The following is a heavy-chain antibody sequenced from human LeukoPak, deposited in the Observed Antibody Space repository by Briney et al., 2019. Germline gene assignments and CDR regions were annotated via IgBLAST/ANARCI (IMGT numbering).Heavy chain of an antibody. D-gene: IGHD3-22*01. Sequence: PGGSLRLSCAASAFTFSNHAMSWVRQTPGKGLEWVSGISAGGVTILYADSVKGRFTISRDNSKNTLYLHMNNLRVEDTAAYFCACYDSSGYYYGRLRYWGQGTPVTVSS. V-gene: IGHV3-23*01. CDR1: AFTFSNHA. CDR2: ISAGGVTI. CDR3: ACYDSSGYYYGRLRY. J-gene: IGHJ4*02.